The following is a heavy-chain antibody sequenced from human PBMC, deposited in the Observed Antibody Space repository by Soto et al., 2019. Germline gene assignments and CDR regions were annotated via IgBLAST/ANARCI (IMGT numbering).Heavy chain of an antibody. CDR1: GVSINSANW. CDR2: IYHSGST. V-gene: IGHV4-4*02. D-gene: IGHD2-15*01. CDR3: ARYCGGGSCYLGAFDI. J-gene: IGHJ3*02. Sequence: PSETLSLTCTVSGVSINSANWLTWVRQSPGKGLEWIGEIYHSGSTNFNPSLKSRVTISVDNSKNQFYLELTSVTAADTAVYYCARYCGGGSCYLGAFDIWGQGTMVTVSS.